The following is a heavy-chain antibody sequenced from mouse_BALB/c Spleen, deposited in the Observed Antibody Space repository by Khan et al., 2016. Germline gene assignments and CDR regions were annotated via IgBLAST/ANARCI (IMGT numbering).Heavy chain of an antibody. CDR3: ARAGDSMDY. CDR2: ILPGTAHS. V-gene: IGHV1-9*01. J-gene: IGHJ4*01. Sequence: QVQLQQSGAELMKPGASVKISCKATGYTFSNYWIEWVKQRPGHGLEWIGDILPGTAHSNYNENLKGKATLTADTSSNTAYLQLSSLTSEDSAVYYCARAGDSMDYWGQGTSVTVSS. CDR1: GYTFSNYW.